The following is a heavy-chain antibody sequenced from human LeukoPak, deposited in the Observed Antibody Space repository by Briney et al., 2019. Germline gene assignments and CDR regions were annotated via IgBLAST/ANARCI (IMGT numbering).Heavy chain of an antibody. D-gene: IGHD4-11*01. CDR1: GFTFRGYG. V-gene: IGHV3-23*01. J-gene: IGHJ4*02. Sequence: GGSLRLSCAASGFTFRGYGMSWVRQAPGKGLEWVSAIRGSGVTTYYADSVRGRFTISRDNSRTTLYLLMNSLRAEDTAVYYCAKDAAANVDYPYYFDYWGQGALVTVSS. CDR2: IRGSGVTT. CDR3: AKDAAANVDYPYYFDY.